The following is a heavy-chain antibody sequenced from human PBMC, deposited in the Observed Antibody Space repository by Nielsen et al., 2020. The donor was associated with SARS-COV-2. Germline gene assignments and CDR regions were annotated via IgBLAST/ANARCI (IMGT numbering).Heavy chain of an antibody. CDR1: GGTFSSYA. V-gene: IGHV1-69*13. CDR3: ARREGYCSSTSCYNWFDP. D-gene: IGHD2-2*01. Sequence: SVKVSCKASGGTFSSYAISWVRQAPGQGLEWMGGIIPIFGTANYAQKFQGRVTITADESTSTAYMELSSLRSEDTAVYYCARREGYCSSTSCYNWFDPWGQGTLVTVSS. CDR2: IIPIFGTA. J-gene: IGHJ5*02.